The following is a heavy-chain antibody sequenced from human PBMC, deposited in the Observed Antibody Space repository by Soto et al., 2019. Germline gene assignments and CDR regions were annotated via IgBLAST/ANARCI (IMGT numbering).Heavy chain of an antibody. CDR2: IYHSGST. CDR1: GGSISRRKW. Sequence: SETLSLTCAGSGGSISRRKWLTGFRQSPGKGLEWIGEIYHSGSTNYNPSLKSRVTISIDKSNNQFSLKLSSVTAADTAVYYCASKFGELLADAFDIWGQGTMVT. D-gene: IGHD3-10*01. J-gene: IGHJ3*02. CDR3: ASKFGELLADAFDI. V-gene: IGHV4-4*02.